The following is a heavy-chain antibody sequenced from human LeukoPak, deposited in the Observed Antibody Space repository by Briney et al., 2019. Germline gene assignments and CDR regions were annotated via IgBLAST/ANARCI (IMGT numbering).Heavy chain of an antibody. D-gene: IGHD6-19*01. CDR1: GFTFSSYW. J-gene: IGHJ4*02. V-gene: IGHV3-74*01. Sequence: GGSLRLSCAASGFTFSSYWMHWVRQAPGKGLVWVSRINSDGSSTSYADSVKGRFTISRDNAKNTLYLQMNSLRAEDTAVYYCARGGSDEAVAGTPPFDYWGQGTLVTVSS. CDR2: INSDGSST. CDR3: ARGGSDEAVAGTPPFDY.